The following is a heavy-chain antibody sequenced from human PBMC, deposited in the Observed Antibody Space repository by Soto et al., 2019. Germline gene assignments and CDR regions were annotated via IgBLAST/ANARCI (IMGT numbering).Heavy chain of an antibody. CDR1: GYSFTSYD. CDR2: MNPNSGNT. J-gene: IGHJ1*01. CDR3: ARVSMGSSSEDFQP. Sequence: QVQLVQSGAEVKKPGASVKVSCKASGYSFTSYDINWVRQATGQGLEWMGWMNPNSGNTGYAQKFQGRVTITRNTSISTAYMGLSSLRSEDTAVYYCARVSMGSSSEDFQPWGQGTLVTVSS. V-gene: IGHV1-8*01. D-gene: IGHD6-6*01.